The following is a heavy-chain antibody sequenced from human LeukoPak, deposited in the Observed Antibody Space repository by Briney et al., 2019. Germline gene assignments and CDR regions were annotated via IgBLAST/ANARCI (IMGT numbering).Heavy chain of an antibody. J-gene: IGHJ6*03. CDR3: ARASGSPGNYYMDV. CDR1: GGSISSGGYS. V-gene: IGHV4-30-2*01. D-gene: IGHD1-26*01. CDR2: IYHSGST. Sequence: SETLSLTCAVSGGSISSGGYSWSWIRQPPGKGLEWIGYIYHSGSTYYNPSLKSRVTISVDTSKNQFSLKLSSVTAADTAVYYCARASGSPGNYYMDVWGKGTTVTLSS.